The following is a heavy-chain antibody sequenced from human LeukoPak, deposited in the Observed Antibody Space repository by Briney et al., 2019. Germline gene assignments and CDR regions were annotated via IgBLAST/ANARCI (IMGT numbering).Heavy chain of an antibody. CDR3: ARDPGITMIENNWFDP. Sequence: GGSLRLSCAASGFTFSSYWMHWVRQAPGKGLVWVSRINSDGSSTSYADSVKGRFTIPRDNAKNTLYLQMNSLRAEDTAVYYCARDPGITMIENNWFDPWGQGTLVTVSS. CDR2: INSDGSST. D-gene: IGHD3-22*01. V-gene: IGHV3-74*01. J-gene: IGHJ5*02. CDR1: GFTFSSYW.